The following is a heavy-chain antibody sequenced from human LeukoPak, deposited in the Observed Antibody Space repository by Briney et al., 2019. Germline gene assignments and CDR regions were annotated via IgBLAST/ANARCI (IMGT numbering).Heavy chain of an antibody. CDR3: ATTGLTYYDFWSGYSSDGTPDY. V-gene: IGHV3-23*01. D-gene: IGHD3-3*01. CDR2: ISGSGGST. CDR1: GFTFSSYA. J-gene: IGHJ4*02. Sequence: PGGSLRLYCAASGFTFSSYAMRWVRQAPGKGLEWVSAISGSGGSTYYADSVKGRFTISRDNSKNTLYLPTNILPAENTAVYYCATTGLTYYDFWSGYSSDGTPDYWGQGTLVTVSS.